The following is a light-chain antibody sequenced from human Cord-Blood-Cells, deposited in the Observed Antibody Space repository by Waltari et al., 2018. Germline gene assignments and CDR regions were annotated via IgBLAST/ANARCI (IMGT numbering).Light chain of an antibody. CDR3: CSYAGSSTLV. J-gene: IGLJ3*02. CDR2: EGS. V-gene: IGLV2-23*01. Sequence: QSALTQPASVSGSPGQSITISCTGTSSDVGSYNLVSWYQQHPGKAPKRVIYEGSKRPSGVSNRFSGSKSGNTASLTISGLQAEDEADYYCCSYAGSSTLVFGGGTKLTVL. CDR1: SSDVGSYNL.